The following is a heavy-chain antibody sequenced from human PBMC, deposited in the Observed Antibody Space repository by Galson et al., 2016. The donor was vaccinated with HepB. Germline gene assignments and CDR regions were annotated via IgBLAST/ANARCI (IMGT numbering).Heavy chain of an antibody. J-gene: IGHJ6*02. D-gene: IGHD4-23*01. CDR2: INTDETWQ. CDR1: GFTFSNYW. CDR3: TRAATVDQDFYYYAMDV. V-gene: IGHV3-74*01. Sequence: SLRLSCAASGFTFSNYWMHWVRQVPGKGLVWVSRINTDETWQTYADSVRGRFTISRDNAKNTLYLQMDSLRVEDTAVYYCTRAATVDQDFYYYAMDVWGQGTTVTVSS.